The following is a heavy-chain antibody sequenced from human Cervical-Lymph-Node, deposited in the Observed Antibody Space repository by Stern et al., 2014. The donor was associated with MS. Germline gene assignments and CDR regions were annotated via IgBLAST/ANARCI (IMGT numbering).Heavy chain of an antibody. CDR2: LYWYDYK. D-gene: IGHD2-21*02. J-gene: IGHJ3*02. CDR3: AHSPPSDDDAFDI. CDR1: GFSLSTTGVG. V-gene: IGHV2-5*01. Sequence: QVTLKESGPTLVNPTQTLTLTCAFSGFSLSTTGVGVGWIRQPPGKALEWLALLYWYDYKRYIPSLNSRLTITKDTSKSQVDLTLTNVDPVDTATYYCAHSPPSDDDAFDIWGQVTMVTISS.